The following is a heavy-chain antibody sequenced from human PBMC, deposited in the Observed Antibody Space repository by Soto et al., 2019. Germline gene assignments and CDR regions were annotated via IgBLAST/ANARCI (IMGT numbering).Heavy chain of an antibody. V-gene: IGHV3-15*01. CDR3: TTEEEAGFWSGYYVRDY. CDR1: GFTFSNAW. D-gene: IGHD3-3*01. Sequence: GGSLRLSCAASGFTFSNAWMSWVRQAPGKGLEWVGRIKSKTDGGTTDYAAPVKGRFTISRDDSKNTLYLQMNSLKTEDTAVYYCTTEEEAGFWSGYYVRDYWGQGTLVTVSS. CDR2: IKSKTDGGTT. J-gene: IGHJ4*02.